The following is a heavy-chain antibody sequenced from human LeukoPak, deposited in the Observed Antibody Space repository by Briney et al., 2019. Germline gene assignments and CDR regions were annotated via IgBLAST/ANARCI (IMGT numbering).Heavy chain of an antibody. D-gene: IGHD1-26*01. J-gene: IGHJ3*02. CDR3: VRDMGGDGFDI. CDR2: IRQDTSEK. V-gene: IGHV3-7*04. CDR1: GFTFSTSW. Sequence: GGSLRLSCAVSGFTFSTSWMSWVRQAPGKGLEWVANIRQDTSEKYYVDSVTGRFTISRDNAKNSLFLQMNSLRADDTAIYYCVRDMGGDGFDIWGQGTTATVSS.